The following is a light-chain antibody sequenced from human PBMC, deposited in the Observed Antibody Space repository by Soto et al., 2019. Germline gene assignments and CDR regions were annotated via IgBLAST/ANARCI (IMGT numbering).Light chain of an antibody. CDR2: DVS. CDR3: CSYAGSYTFV. CDR1: SSDVGVYNY. Sequence: QSVLTQPRSVSGSPGQSVTISCTGTSSDVGVYNYVSWYQQYPSKAPKIMIYDVSKWPSGVPDRFSGSKSDNTASLTISGLQAEDEADYYCCSYAGSYTFVFGIGTKVTVL. J-gene: IGLJ1*01. V-gene: IGLV2-11*01.